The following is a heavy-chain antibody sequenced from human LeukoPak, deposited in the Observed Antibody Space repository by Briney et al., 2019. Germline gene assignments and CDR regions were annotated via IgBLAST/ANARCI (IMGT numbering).Heavy chain of an antibody. CDR1: GGSFSGYY. CDR3: ARGRVVVVAATPGSGWFDP. V-gene: IGHV4-34*01. J-gene: IGHJ5*02. Sequence: YPSETLSLTCAVYGGSFSGYYWSWIRQPPGKGLEWIGEINHSGSTNYNPSLKSRVTISVDTSKNQFSLKLSSVTAADTAVYYRARGRVVVVAATPGSGWFDPWGQGTLVTVSS. D-gene: IGHD2-15*01. CDR2: INHSGST.